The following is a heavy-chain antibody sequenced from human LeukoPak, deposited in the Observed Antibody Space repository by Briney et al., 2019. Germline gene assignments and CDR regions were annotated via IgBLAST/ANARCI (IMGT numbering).Heavy chain of an antibody. CDR3: ARGKVRYCSGGSCYGHFDY. J-gene: IGHJ4*02. CDR1: GGSIGSSAYY. D-gene: IGHD2-15*01. V-gene: IGHV4-39*01. CDR2: IYYSGST. Sequence: SETLSLTCTVSGGSIGSSAYYWGWIRQPPGKGLEWIGSIYYSGSTYYSPSLKSRVTISVDTSENQFSLKLSSVTAADTAVYYCARGKVRYCSGGSCYGHFDYWGQGTLVTVSS.